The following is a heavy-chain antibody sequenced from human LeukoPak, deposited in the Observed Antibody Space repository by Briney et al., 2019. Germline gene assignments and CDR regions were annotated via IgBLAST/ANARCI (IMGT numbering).Heavy chain of an antibody. D-gene: IGHD4/OR15-4a*01. Sequence: GGSLRLSCAASGFMFSGYAMSWVRQAPGKGLEWVSAISGTGGSTFYADSVKGRFTISRDNSKSTLYLQMDSLRAEDTAVYYCAKDRVLRGLFDYWGQGTLVTVSS. CDR3: AKDRVLRGLFDY. CDR2: ISGTGGST. V-gene: IGHV3-23*01. J-gene: IGHJ4*02. CDR1: GFMFSGYA.